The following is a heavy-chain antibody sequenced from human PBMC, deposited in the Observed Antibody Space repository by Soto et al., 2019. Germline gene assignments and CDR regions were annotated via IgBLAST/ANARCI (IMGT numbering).Heavy chain of an antibody. CDR3: ARDPTPPDY. J-gene: IGHJ4*02. CDR1: GYTFTSYA. Sequence: ASVKVSCKASGYTFTSYAMHWVRQAPGQRLEWMGWINAGNGNTKYSQKLQGRVTMTTDTSTSTAYMELRSLRSDDTAVYYCARDPTPPDYWGQGTLVTVSS. V-gene: IGHV1-3*01. CDR2: INAGNGNT.